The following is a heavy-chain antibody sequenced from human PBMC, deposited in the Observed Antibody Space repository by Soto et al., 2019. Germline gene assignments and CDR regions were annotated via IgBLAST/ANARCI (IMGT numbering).Heavy chain of an antibody. J-gene: IGHJ6*02. CDR1: GYTFTDYW. D-gene: IGHD4-17*01. CDR3: ARQEMTTVVTSDYGMDV. V-gene: IGHV5-51*01. Sequence: GESLKISCKGYGYTFTDYWIGWVRQMPGKGLELIGLIYPGDSDTNYSPSFQGHVTISADKSISTAYLQWSSLKASDTAMYYCARQEMTTVVTSDYGMDVWGQGTTVTVSS. CDR2: IYPGDSDT.